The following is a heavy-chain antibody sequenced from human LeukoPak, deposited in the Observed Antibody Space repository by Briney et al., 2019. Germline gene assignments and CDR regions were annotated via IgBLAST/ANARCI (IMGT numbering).Heavy chain of an antibody. J-gene: IGHJ5*02. CDR3: ARGVHVRTYDSNHNRFDP. Sequence: ASMKVSCKTSGYTFTSYGISWVRQAPGQGLEWMGWISADNGKTNYAQKLQGRVTMTTDTSTTTVYMELSSLRSEDTAVYYCARGVHVRTYDSNHNRFDPWGQGTLVTVSS. CDR1: GYTFTSYG. D-gene: IGHD3-22*01. CDR2: ISADNGKT. V-gene: IGHV1-18*01.